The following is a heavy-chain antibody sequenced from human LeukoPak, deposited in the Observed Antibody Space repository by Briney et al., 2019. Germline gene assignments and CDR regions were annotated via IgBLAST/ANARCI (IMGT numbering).Heavy chain of an antibody. J-gene: IGHJ3*02. CDR1: GRFIRRLH. CDR2: IYYSGTT. CDR3: ARHVMRNHPGGSSYTHAFDT. V-gene: IGHV4-59*08. D-gene: IGHD2-8*02. Sequence: SDPLSLPCTLWGRFIRRLHWRCPRRPTGRGGVCIGFIYYSGTTFYNPSITSRVTIAIDTSSNQFSLRVRSVTAADTAVYYCARHVMRNHPGGSSYTHAFDTWGHGTRVTVSS.